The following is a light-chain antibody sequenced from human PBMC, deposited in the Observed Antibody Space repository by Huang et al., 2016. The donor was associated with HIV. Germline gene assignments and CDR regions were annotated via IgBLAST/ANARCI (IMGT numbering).Light chain of an antibody. CDR1: QSVTSK. CDR2: GAS. Sequence: ELVMTQSPATLSLSPGERATLSCRASQSVTSKLAWYQQKPGQAPRLLIYGASTRATGVPGRFSGSGSGTEFTLTISSLQSEDVAVYYCQQYSKWPPNTFGQGTKLESK. J-gene: IGKJ2*01. CDR3: QQYSKWPPNT. V-gene: IGKV3-15*01.